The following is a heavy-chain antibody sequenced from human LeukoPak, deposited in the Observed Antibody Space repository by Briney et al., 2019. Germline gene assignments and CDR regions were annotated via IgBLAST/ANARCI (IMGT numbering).Heavy chain of an antibody. Sequence: SETLSLTCTVSGGSISSYYWSWIRQPPGKGLEWIGYIYYSGSTNYNPSLKSRVTISVDTSKNQFSLKLSSVTAADTAVYYCARVSEPPNDAFDIWGQGTMVTVSS. CDR3: ARVSEPPNDAFDI. D-gene: IGHD1-26*01. CDR2: IYYSGST. V-gene: IGHV4-59*01. CDR1: GGSISSYY. J-gene: IGHJ3*02.